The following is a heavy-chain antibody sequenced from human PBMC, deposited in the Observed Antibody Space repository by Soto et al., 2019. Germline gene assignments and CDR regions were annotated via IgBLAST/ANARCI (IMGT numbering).Heavy chain of an antibody. J-gene: IGHJ4*02. CDR1: GYTFTSYD. CDR2: MNPNSGNT. Sequence: QVQLVQSGAEVKKPGASVKVSCKASGYTFTSYDINWVRQATGQGLEWMGWMNPNSGNTGYAQKFQGKVTMTRNTSISTAYMELSSLRSEDTAVYYCARDSGKKYQLTIDYWGQGTLVTVSS. D-gene: IGHD2-2*01. CDR3: ARDSGKKYQLTIDY. V-gene: IGHV1-8*01.